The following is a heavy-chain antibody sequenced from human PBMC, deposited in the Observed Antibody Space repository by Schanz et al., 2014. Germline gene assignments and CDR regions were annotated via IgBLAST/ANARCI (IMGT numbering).Heavy chain of an antibody. J-gene: IGHJ4*02. CDR1: GFIFSNYG. Sequence: EQLLQSGGGLVQPGGSLRLSCAASGFIFSNYGMHWVRQVPGKGLEWVSCTNGDGTNAKYADSVKGRFTISRDNSKNTLYLHMNTLRSEDTAVYYCAKDSTHIDIVLVPTAIDYWGQGTLVTVSS. V-gene: IGHV3-30*02. CDR3: AKDSTHIDIVLVPTAIDY. D-gene: IGHD2-2*01. CDR2: TNGDGTNA.